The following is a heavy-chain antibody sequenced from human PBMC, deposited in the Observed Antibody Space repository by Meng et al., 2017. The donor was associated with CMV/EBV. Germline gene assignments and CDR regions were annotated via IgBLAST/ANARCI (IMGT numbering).Heavy chain of an antibody. J-gene: IGHJ6*02. Sequence: YTISWVRQAPGQGLEWMGRIIPILGIANYAQKFQGRVTITADKSTSTAYMELSSLRSEDTAVYYCARDTVVVPAATSDYYYYGMDVWGQGTTVTVSS. CDR1: YT. V-gene: IGHV1-69*04. CDR3: ARDTVVVPAATSDYYYYGMDV. D-gene: IGHD2-2*01. CDR2: IIPILGIA.